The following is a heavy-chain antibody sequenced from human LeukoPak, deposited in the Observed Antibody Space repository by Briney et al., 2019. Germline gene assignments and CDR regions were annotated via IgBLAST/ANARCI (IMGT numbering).Heavy chain of an antibody. CDR1: GFTFSSYS. CDR2: ISSSSSTI. J-gene: IGHJ4*02. V-gene: IGHV3-48*01. CDR3: ARDAYYCANGVCYTWDY. Sequence: GGSLRLSCAASGFTFSSYSMNWVRQAPGKGLEWVSYISSSSSTIYYADSVKGRFTISRDNAKNSLYLQMNSLRAEDTAVYYCARDAYYCANGVCYTWDYWGQGTLVTVSS. D-gene: IGHD2-8*01.